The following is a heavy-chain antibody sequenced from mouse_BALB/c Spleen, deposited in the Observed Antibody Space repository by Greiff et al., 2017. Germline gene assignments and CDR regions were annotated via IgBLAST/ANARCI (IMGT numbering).Heavy chain of an antibody. J-gene: IGHJ4*01. D-gene: IGHD2-14*01. CDR3: ARKEDRYEGYAMDY. CDR1: GFNIKDYY. V-gene: IGHV14-4*02. Sequence: VQLQQSGAELVRSGASVKLSCTASGFNIKDYYMHWVKQRPEQGLEWIGWIDPENGDTEYAPKFQGKATMTADTSSNTAYMQLSSLTSEDSAVYYCARKEDRYEGYAMDYWGQGTSVTVSS. CDR2: IDPENGDT.